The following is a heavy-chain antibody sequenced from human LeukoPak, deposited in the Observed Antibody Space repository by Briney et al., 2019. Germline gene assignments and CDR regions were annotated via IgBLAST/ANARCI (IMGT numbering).Heavy chain of an antibody. CDR2: IYYSGST. J-gene: IGHJ5*02. V-gene: IGHV4-59*08. Sequence: SETLSLTCTVSGGSISSYYWSWIRQPPGKGLEWIGYIYYSGSTNYNPSLKSRVTISVDTSKNQFSLKLSSVTAADTAVYCCATMGFRDYSRWFDPWGQGTLVTVSS. D-gene: IGHD2-15*01. CDR1: GGSISSYY. CDR3: ATMGFRDYSRWFDP.